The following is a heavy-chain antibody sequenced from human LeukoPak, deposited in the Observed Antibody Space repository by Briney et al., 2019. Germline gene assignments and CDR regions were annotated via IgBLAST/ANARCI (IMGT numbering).Heavy chain of an antibody. J-gene: IGHJ4*02. Sequence: GGSLRLSCAASGFTLSSYSMNWVRQAPGKGLEWVSYISSSSSTIYYADSVKGRFTISRDNAKNSLYLQMNSLRDEDTAVYYCARGRGTMIVVADFDYWGQGTPVTVSS. D-gene: IGHD3-22*01. V-gene: IGHV3-48*02. CDR2: ISSSSSTI. CDR1: GFTLSSYS. CDR3: ARGRGTMIVVADFDY.